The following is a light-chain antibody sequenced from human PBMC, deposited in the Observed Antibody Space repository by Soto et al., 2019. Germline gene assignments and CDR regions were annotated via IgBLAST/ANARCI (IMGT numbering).Light chain of an antibody. Sequence: GASSDIGSYDHVAWYQQFPGKSHKLIIYAVSDRPSGVSDRFSGSKSGISASLTISGLQTEDEADYYCISYTDRQSYIYGTGTKVT. V-gene: IGLV2-14*03. CDR2: AVS. CDR1: SSDIGSYDH. J-gene: IGLJ1*01. CDR3: ISYTDRQSYI.